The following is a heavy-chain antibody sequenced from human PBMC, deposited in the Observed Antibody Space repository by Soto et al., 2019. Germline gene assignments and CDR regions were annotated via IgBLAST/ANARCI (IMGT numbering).Heavy chain of an antibody. Sequence: GASVKVSCKASGYTFTGYYMRWVRQAPGQGLEWMGWINPNSGGTNYAQKFQGWVTMTRDTSISTAYMELSRLRSDDTAVYYCARSSIVATRPYYYYYMDVWGKGTTVTVSS. J-gene: IGHJ6*03. D-gene: IGHD5-12*01. CDR1: GYTFTGYY. CDR3: ARSSIVATRPYYYYYMDV. V-gene: IGHV1-2*04. CDR2: INPNSGGT.